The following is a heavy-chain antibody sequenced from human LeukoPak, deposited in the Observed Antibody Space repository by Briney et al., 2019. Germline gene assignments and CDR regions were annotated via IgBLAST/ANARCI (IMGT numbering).Heavy chain of an antibody. CDR2: ISYSTSTI. CDR3: ARAKRQQLVLGNWFDP. D-gene: IGHD6-13*01. J-gene: IGHJ5*02. Sequence: GGSLRLSCTASGFTFSSYTMNWVRQAPGMGLEWVSYISYSTSTIYYADSVKGRFTISRDNAKNSLYLQMNSLRAEDTAVYYCARAKRQQLVLGNWFDPWGQGTLVTVSS. V-gene: IGHV3-48*01. CDR1: GFTFSSYT.